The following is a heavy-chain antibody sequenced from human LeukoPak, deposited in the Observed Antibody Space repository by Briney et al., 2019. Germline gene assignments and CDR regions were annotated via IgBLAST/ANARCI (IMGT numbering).Heavy chain of an antibody. CDR1: GYTLTELS. Sequence: ASVKVSCEVSGYTLTELSMHWVRQAPGKGLEWMGGFDPEDGETIYAQKFQGRVTMTEDTSTDTAYMELSSLRSEDTAVYYCATTRTQWFGELSLTPNGMDVWGQGTTVTVSS. V-gene: IGHV1-24*01. CDR2: FDPEDGET. CDR3: ATTRTQWFGELSLTPNGMDV. D-gene: IGHD3-10*01. J-gene: IGHJ6*02.